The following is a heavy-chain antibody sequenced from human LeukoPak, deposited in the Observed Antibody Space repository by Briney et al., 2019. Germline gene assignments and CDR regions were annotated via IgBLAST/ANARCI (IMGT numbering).Heavy chain of an antibody. CDR3: ARHHLGVVVPAAIRDYYYYGMDV. J-gene: IGHJ6*02. CDR2: IYPGDSDT. CDR1: GYSFTSYW. Sequence: GESLKISCKGSGYSFTSYWIGWVRQMPGKGLEWMEIIYPGDSDTRYSPSFQRQVTISADKSISTAYLQWSSLKASDTAMYYCARHHLGVVVPAAIRDYYYYGMDVWGQGTTVTVSS. V-gene: IGHV5-51*01. D-gene: IGHD2-2*02.